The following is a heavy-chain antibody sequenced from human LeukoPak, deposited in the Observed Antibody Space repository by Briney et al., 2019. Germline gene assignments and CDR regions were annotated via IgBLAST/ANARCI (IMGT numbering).Heavy chain of an antibody. CDR2: IYYNGST. V-gene: IGHV4-59*01. D-gene: IGHD6-19*01. J-gene: IGHJ6*02. CDR3: ARDLHSGWYLPPYYGMDV. Sequence: PSETLSLTCTVSGGSISSYYWSWIRQPPGKGLEWIGYIYYNGSTNYNPSLKSRVTISVDTSKNQFSLKLSSVTAADTAVYYCARDLHSGWYLPPYYGMDVWGQGTTVTVSS. CDR1: GGSISSYY.